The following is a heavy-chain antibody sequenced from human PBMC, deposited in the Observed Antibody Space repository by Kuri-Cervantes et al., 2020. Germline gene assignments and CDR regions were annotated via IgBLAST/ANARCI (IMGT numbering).Heavy chain of an antibody. Sequence: ASVKVSCKASGYTFTGYYMHWVRQAPGQGLEWMGWINPNSGGTNYAQKFQGWVTMTRDTSISTAYMELSRLRSDDTAVYYCARELGATPGSFDYWGQGTLVTVSS. V-gene: IGHV1-2*04. CDR3: ARELGATPGSFDY. J-gene: IGHJ4*02. D-gene: IGHD1-26*01. CDR1: GYTFTGYY. CDR2: INPNSGGT.